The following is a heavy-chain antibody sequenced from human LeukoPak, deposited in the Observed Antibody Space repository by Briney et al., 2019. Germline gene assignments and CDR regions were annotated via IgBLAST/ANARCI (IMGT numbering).Heavy chain of an antibody. J-gene: IGHJ5*02. V-gene: IGHV1-18*01. CDR1: GYTFTSYG. Sequence: ASVKVSCKASGYTFTSYGISWVRQAPGQGLEWMGWISAYNGNTNYAQKLQGRVTMTTDTSTSTAYMELRSLRSDDTAVYYGARVPSSKGTRWFDPWGQGTLVTVSS. D-gene: IGHD6-13*01. CDR3: ARVPSSKGTRWFDP. CDR2: ISAYNGNT.